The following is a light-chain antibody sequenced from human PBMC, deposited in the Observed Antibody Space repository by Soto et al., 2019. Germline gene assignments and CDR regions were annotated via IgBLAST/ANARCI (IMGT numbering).Light chain of an antibody. CDR1: SSDVGRYNL. J-gene: IGLJ1*01. Sequence: QSALTQPASVSGSPGQSITISCTGTSSDVGRYNLVSWYQQHPGKAPKLIIHEDSKRSSGLSNRFSGSKSGNTASLTISGLQAEDEADYYCCSYAGSSPYVFGTGTKVTLL. CDR3: CSYAGSSPYV. V-gene: IGLV2-23*01. CDR2: EDS.